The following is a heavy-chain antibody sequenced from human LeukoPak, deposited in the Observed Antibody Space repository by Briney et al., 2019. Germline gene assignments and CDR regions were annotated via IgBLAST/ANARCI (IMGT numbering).Heavy chain of an antibody. CDR2: IYYSRST. J-gene: IGHJ4*02. D-gene: IGHD3-9*01. V-gene: IGHV4-39*07. Sequence: PSETLSLTCTVSGGSISSSSYYWGWIRQPPGKGLEWIGSIYYSRSTNYNPSLKSRVTISVDTSKNQFSLKLSSVTAADTAVYYCARVQSEVYFDWYALNWGQGTLVTVSS. CDR3: ARVQSEVYFDWYALN. CDR1: GGSISSSSYY.